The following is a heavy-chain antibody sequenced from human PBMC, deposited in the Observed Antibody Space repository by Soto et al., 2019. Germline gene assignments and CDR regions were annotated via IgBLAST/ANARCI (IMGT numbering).Heavy chain of an antibody. CDR2: INPNSGNT. V-gene: IGHV1-18*04. CDR1: AYTFIGYY. CDR3: ARGVYYYDSSGYYLNWFDP. J-gene: IGHJ5*02. Sequence: ASGKVACNASAYTFIGYYIHSVRHAPGQGLQWMGWINPNSGNTDYAQKLQGRVNMTTETSTSTAYMELMSLRSDDTAVYYCARGVYYYDSSGYYLNWFDPWGQGTMVTVSS. D-gene: IGHD3-22*01.